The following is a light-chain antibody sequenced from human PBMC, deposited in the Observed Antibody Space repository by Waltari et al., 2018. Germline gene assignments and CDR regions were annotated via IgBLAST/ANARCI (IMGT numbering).Light chain of an antibody. CDR1: QCLLHSFGNTY. V-gene: IGKV2-28*01. Sequence: DIVMTQSPLSLPVTPGEAASISCSSFQCLLHSFGNTYLDWYLQRPGQSPQLLIYWGSNRASEVPDMFSGRGSGTEFTLKISRVEADDVGIYYCMQGLQSPTFGGGTKVEIK. J-gene: IGKJ4*01. CDR3: MQGLQSPT. CDR2: WGS.